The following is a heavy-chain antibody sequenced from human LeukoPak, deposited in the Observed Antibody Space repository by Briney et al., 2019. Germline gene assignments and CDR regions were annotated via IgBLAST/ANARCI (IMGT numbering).Heavy chain of an antibody. CDR2: ISGYYGNT. CDR3: ARNSSSSVDY. CDR1: GYTFTSHG. Sequence: GASVNVSFKASGYTFTSHGISWVRQAPGQGLEWMGWISGYYGNTNYAQKLQGRVTMTTDTPTSTAYMELRSLRSDATAIYYCARNSSSSVDYWGQGTLVTVSS. D-gene: IGHD6-6*01. J-gene: IGHJ4*02. V-gene: IGHV1-18*01.